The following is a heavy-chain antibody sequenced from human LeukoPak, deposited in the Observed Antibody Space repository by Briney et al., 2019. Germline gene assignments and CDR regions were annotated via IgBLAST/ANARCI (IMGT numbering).Heavy chain of an antibody. Sequence: ASVKVSCKASGYTFTNYDISWVRQAPGKGHEWMGWISPYNGNTDSAQELQGRITLTTDTSTSTAYMELRSLTSDDSAVYYCATGGGDWYSDLWGRGTLVTVSS. V-gene: IGHV1-18*01. CDR3: ATGGGDWYSDL. CDR1: GYTFTNYD. J-gene: IGHJ2*01. D-gene: IGHD3-10*01. CDR2: ISPYNGNT.